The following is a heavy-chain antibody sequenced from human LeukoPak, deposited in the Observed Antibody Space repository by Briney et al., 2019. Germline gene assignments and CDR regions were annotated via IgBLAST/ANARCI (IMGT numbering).Heavy chain of an antibody. D-gene: IGHD2-2*01. J-gene: IGHJ5*02. Sequence: SETLSLTCTVSGGSISSSSYYWGWIRQPPGKGLEWIGSIYYSGSTYYNPSLKGRVTISVDTSKNQFSLELSSVTAADTAVYYCARAIFSPVPAAITHLQFDPWGQGTLVTVSS. CDR2: IYYSGST. CDR3: ARAIFSPVPAAITHLQFDP. CDR1: GGSISSSSYY. V-gene: IGHV4-39*07.